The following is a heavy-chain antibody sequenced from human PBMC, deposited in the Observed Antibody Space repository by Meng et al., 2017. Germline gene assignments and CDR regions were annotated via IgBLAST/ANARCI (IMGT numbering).Heavy chain of an antibody. J-gene: IGHJ5*02. CDR2: ISGSGGST. Sequence: GESLKISCAASGFTFSSYATSWVRQAPGKGLEWVSAISGSGGSTYYADSVKGRFTISRDNSKNTLYLQMNSLRAEDTAVYYCAKDSGDYAVSWFDPWGQGTLVTVSS. CDR1: GFTFSSYA. CDR3: AKDSGDYAVSWFDP. V-gene: IGHV3-23*01. D-gene: IGHD4-17*01.